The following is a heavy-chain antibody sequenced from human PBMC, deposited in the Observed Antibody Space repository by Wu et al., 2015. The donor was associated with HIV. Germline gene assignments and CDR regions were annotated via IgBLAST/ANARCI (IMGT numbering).Heavy chain of an antibody. CDR1: GGTFSNYA. J-gene: IGHJ4*03. CDR2: IIPIFGTP. CDR3: ARNPIDTYDESSGYRPYYWTT. V-gene: IGHV1-69*05. Sequence: QVQLVQSGAEVKKPRSSVKISCKASGGTFSNYAISWVRQAPGQGLEWMGGIIPIFGTPNYAQNFQGRVTITTDESMTTAYMELSSLRSEDTAVYYCARNPIDTYDESSGYRPYYWTTWGRGSAGHRL. D-gene: IGHD3-22*01.